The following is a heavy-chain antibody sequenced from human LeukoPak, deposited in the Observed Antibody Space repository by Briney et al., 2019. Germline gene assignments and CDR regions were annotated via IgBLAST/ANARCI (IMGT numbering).Heavy chain of an antibody. Sequence: SETLSLTCPVSGGSISNYYYWTWIRQPPGKGLEWIGYVYYTGSTNFNPSLKSRVTISRDTSKNQFSLKLRSVTAADTAVYYCTSGGMVSGDYWGHGTLVTVSS. CDR1: GGSISNYY. CDR3: TSGGMVSGDY. D-gene: IGHD2-8*01. V-gene: IGHV4-59*01. CDR2: VYYTGST. J-gene: IGHJ4*01.